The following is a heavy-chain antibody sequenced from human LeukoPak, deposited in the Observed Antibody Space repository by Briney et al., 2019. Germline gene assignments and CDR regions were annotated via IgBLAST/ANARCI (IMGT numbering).Heavy chain of an antibody. CDR1: GYTFTGYY. D-gene: IGHD2-15*01. CDR2: INPNSGST. CDR3: ARQADNNWFDS. V-gene: IGHV1-2*02. Sequence: ASVKVSCKASGYTFTGYYMHWVRQAPGQGLEWMGWINPNSGSTKYAQKFQGRGTITRDTSISPAYMELSRLRSDDSAVFYCARQADNNWFDSWGQGTLVTVSS. J-gene: IGHJ5*01.